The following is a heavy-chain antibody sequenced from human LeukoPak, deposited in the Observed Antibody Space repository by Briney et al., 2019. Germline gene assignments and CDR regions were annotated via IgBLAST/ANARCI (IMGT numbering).Heavy chain of an antibody. J-gene: IGHJ4*02. Sequence: PGGSLRLSCAASGFTFSNYPMNWVRQSPERGLEWVSAISGTGGSTSYADSLKGRFTISRDNSKNTLYLQMNSLRAEDTAVYYCATQPHIAAAHSRRDFYWGQGTLVTVSS. CDR1: GFTFSNYP. CDR3: ATQPHIAAAHSRRDFY. CDR2: ISGTGGST. V-gene: IGHV3-23*01. D-gene: IGHD6-13*01.